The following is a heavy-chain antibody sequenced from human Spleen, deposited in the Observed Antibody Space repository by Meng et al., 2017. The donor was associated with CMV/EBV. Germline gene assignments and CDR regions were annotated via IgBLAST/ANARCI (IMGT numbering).Heavy chain of an antibody. D-gene: IGHD2-2*01. V-gene: IGHV1-18*01. CDR1: FSSFY. CDR2: ISANTGNT. Sequence: FSSFYMRWVRQAPGQGLEWMGWISANTGNTVYAQKFQGRVIMTTDTSTNTAYMELRSLRSDDTAVYYCARETLGYCSSTSCRQFDYWGQGTLVTVSS. J-gene: IGHJ4*02. CDR3: ARETLGYCSSTSCRQFDY.